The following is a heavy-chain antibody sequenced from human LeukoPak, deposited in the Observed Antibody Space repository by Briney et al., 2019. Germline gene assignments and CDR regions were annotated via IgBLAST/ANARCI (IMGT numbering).Heavy chain of an antibody. D-gene: IGHD1-26*01. CDR3: ARDLVGAPDAFDI. V-gene: IGHV3-30*03. Sequence: PGGSLRLSCAASGFTFSSYGMHWVRQAPGKGLEWVAVISYDGSNKYYADSVKGRFTISRDNSKNTLYLQMNSLRAEDTAVYYCARDLVGAPDAFDIWGQGTMVTVSS. J-gene: IGHJ3*02. CDR1: GFTFSSYG. CDR2: ISYDGSNK.